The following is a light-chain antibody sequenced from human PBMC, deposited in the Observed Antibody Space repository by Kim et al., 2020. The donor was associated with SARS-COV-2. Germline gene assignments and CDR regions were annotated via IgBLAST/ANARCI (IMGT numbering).Light chain of an antibody. Sequence: QSALTQPASVSGSPGQSITISCTGTSSNVVGYNYVSWYQQHPGKAPKVMNYDVGTRHSGVSDRFSGAKSGNTASLTISGRQTEDEADYYCSSYTTTTTRVFGGGTQLTVL. CDR2: DVG. CDR1: SSNVVGYNY. CDR3: SSYTTTTTRV. J-gene: IGLJ3*02. V-gene: IGLV2-14*03.